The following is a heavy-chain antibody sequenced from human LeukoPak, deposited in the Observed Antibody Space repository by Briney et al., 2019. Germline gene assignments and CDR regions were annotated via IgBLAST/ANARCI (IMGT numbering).Heavy chain of an antibody. J-gene: IGHJ4*02. CDR2: ISGSGGGT. CDR1: GFTFRSYA. Sequence: PPGGSLRLSCAASGFTFRSYAMYWVRQAPGKGLEWVSTISGSGGGTYYADSVKGRFTISRDNSKNTLFLQMDTLRAEDTAIYYCAKDPYWGQGTLVTVSS. V-gene: IGHV3-23*01. CDR3: AKDPY.